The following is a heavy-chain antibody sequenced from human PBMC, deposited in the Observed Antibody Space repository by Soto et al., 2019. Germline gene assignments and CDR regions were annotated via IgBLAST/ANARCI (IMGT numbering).Heavy chain of an antibody. J-gene: IGHJ3*01. Sequence: QVVQSGAEVRKPGASVKVSCKASGYSFTTYYIHWFRQAPGQGLEWMAIINHNGGTTNYAKKFQGRVTVTRDMSASTVYMELSSLRSDDTAISSCAAYCSGGGCPRGTWNWGRGTMVTVSS. CDR2: INHNGGTT. CDR1: GYSFTTYY. D-gene: IGHD2-15*01. V-gene: IGHV1-46*03. CDR3: AAYCSGGGCPRGTWN.